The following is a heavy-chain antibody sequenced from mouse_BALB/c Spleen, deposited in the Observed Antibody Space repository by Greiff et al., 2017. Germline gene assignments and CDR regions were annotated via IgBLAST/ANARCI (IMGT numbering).Heavy chain of an antibody. J-gene: IGHJ4*01. D-gene: IGHD2-4*01. CDR2: ISCYNGAT. Sequence: LVKTGASVTISCKASGYSFTGYYMYWVKQSHGKSLEWIGYISCYNGATCYNQKFKGTVTFTVDTSSSTAYMQFNSLTTADSAVYYCASTMITTEFSMDDWGQGTSVTVSS. V-gene: IGHV1S34*01. CDR3: ASTMITTEFSMDD. CDR1: GYSFTGYY.